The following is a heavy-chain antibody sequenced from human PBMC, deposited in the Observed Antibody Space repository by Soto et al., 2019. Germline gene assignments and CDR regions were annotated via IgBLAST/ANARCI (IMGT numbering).Heavy chain of an antibody. CDR1: GGSISGSY. D-gene: IGHD5-18*01. CDR3: ARGRREVSVVKVGGYSYGEYYYMDV. CDR2: IYNSGST. V-gene: IGHV4-59*01. Sequence: PSETLSLTCTVSGGSISGSYCHWMRQPPGKGLEWIGYIYNSGSTNYNPSFKTRVTISVDTSKNQFSLKLSSVTAADTAVYYCARGRREVSVVKVGGYSYGEYYYMDVWGKGTTVTVSS. J-gene: IGHJ6*03.